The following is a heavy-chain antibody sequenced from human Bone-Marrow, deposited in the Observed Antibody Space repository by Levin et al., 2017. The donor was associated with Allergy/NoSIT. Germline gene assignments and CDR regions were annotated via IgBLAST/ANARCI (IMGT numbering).Heavy chain of an antibody. J-gene: IGHJ4*02. D-gene: IGHD3-22*01. Sequence: GGSLRLSCAASGFTFSSYWMHWVRQAPGKGLVWVSRINGDGSSTSYADSVKGRFTISRDNAKNTLYLQMNSLRAEDTAVYYCARCYYDSSGYYYSSLIDYWGQGTLVTVSS. CDR1: GFTFSSYW. CDR2: INGDGSST. CDR3: ARCYYDSSGYYYSSLIDY. V-gene: IGHV3-74*01.